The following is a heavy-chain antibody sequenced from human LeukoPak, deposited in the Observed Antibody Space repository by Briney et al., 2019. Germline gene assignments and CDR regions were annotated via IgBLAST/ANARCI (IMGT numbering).Heavy chain of an antibody. Sequence: GTLSLTCAVSGGSISSSNWWSWVRQAPGKGLEWVSAISGSGGTTYYADSVKGRFTISRDNSKNTLYLQMNSLRAEDTAIYYCAKERFFGGQGTLVTVSS. CDR3: AKERFF. CDR2: ISGSGGTT. V-gene: IGHV3-23*01. D-gene: IGHD3-10*01. CDR1: GGSISSSN. J-gene: IGHJ4*02.